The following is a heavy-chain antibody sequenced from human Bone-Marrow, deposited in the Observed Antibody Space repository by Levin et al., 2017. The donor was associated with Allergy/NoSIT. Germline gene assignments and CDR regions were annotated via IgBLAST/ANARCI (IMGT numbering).Heavy chain of an antibody. CDR2: MSGHSAGT. Sequence: PGESLKISCASSGFPFINYAMGWVRQAPGKGLEWVSAMSGHSAGTYYADPVKGRFIISRDNPKNTLSLKMNNLRVEDTAVYYCGKGAAAAADNWFDTWGQGTLVIVSA. D-gene: IGHD6-13*01. CDR3: GKGAAAAADNWFDT. J-gene: IGHJ5*02. V-gene: IGHV3-23*01. CDR1: GFPFINYA.